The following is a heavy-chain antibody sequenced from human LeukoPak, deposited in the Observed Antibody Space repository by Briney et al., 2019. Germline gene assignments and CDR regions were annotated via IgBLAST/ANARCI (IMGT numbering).Heavy chain of an antibody. J-gene: IGHJ5*02. D-gene: IGHD1-26*01. CDR3: TLTEWDLKLGS. CDR1: GFTFSNYW. V-gene: IGHV3-21*04. Sequence: GGSLRLSCAASGFTFSNYWMSWVRQAPGKGLEWVSSISSSSSYIYYADSVKGRFTISRDNAKNSLYLQMNSLRAEDTAVYYCTLTEWDLKLGSWGQGTLVTVSP. CDR2: ISSSSSYI.